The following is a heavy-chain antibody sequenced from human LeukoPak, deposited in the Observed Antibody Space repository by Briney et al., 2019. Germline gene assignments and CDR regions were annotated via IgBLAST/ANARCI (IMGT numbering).Heavy chain of an antibody. J-gene: IGHJ1*01. CDR3: AKSPISMIVARFQH. V-gene: IGHV3-23*01. Sequence: QSGGSLRLSCAASGFAFSSYAMNWVRQAPGKGLEWVSAIDGSGGRTYYADSVKGRFTISRDNSKNTLYLQMNNLRGEDTAVYYCAKSPISMIVARFQHWGQGTLVTVSS. CDR2: IDGSGGRT. D-gene: IGHD3-22*01. CDR1: GFAFSSYA.